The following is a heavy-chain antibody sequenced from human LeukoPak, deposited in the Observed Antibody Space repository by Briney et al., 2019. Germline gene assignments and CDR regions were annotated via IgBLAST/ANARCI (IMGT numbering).Heavy chain of an antibody. Sequence: SETLSLTCVVYGGSFSGYYWSWIRQPPGKGLEWIGEINHSGSTNYNPSLKSRVTISVDTSKNQFSLKLSSVTAADTAVYYCARARIVVVPAALRTWFDPWGQGTLVTVSS. J-gene: IGHJ5*02. CDR2: INHSGST. CDR1: GGSFSGYY. CDR3: ARARIVVVPAALRTWFDP. V-gene: IGHV4-34*01. D-gene: IGHD2-2*01.